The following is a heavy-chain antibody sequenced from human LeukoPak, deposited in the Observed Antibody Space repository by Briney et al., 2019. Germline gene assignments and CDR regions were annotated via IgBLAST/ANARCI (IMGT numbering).Heavy chain of an antibody. CDR2: IKQDGSEK. CDR1: GFTFSDYW. V-gene: IGHV3-7*01. CDR3: ARDLRGNIVVIVAADLSLDY. D-gene: IGHD2-15*01. J-gene: IGHJ4*02. Sequence: SGGSLRLSCAASGFTFSDYWMGWVRQAPGKGLEWVANIKQDGSEKYFLGSVRGRFTISRDNAKNSVYLQMNTLRAEDTAVYYCARDLRGNIVVIVAADLSLDYWGQGTLVTVAS.